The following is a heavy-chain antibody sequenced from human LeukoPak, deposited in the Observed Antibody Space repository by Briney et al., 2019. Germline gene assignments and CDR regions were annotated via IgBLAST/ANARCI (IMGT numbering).Heavy chain of an antibody. D-gene: IGHD3-3*01. CDR3: ARHGDFTIPYDY. J-gene: IGHJ4*02. CDR2: IYYSGST. V-gene: IGHV4-39*01. CDR1: GGSISSYY. Sequence: SETLSLTCTVSGGSISSYYWGWIRQPPGKGLEWIGSIYYSGSTYYNPSLKSRVTISVDTSKNQFSLKLSSVTAADTAVYYCARHGDFTIPYDYWGQGTLVTVSS.